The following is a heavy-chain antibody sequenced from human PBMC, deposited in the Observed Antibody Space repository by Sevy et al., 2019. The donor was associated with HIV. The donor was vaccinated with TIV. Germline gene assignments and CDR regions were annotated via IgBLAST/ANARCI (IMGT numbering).Heavy chain of an antibody. D-gene: IGHD3-22*01. CDR1: GGSFSGYY. CDR2: INHSGST. Sequence: SETLSLTCAVYGGSFSGYYWSWIRQPPGKGLEWIGEINHSGSTNSNPSLKSRVTISVDTSKNQFSLKLSSVTAADTAVYYCARLNYDSSGLAYYYYGMDVWGQGTTVTVSS. CDR3: ARLNYDSSGLAYYYYGMDV. J-gene: IGHJ6*02. V-gene: IGHV4-34*01.